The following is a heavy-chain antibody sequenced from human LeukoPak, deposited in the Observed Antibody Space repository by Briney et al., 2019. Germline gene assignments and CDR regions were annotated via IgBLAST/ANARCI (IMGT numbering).Heavy chain of an antibody. CDR2: ISGSGGST. V-gene: IGHV3-23*01. CDR3: AKPIDSGGNSGDY. J-gene: IGHJ4*02. D-gene: IGHD4-23*01. CDR1: GFTVSSNY. Sequence: GGSLRLSCAASGFTVSSNYMSWVRQAPGKGLEWVSAISGSGGSTYYADSVKGRFTISRDNSKNTLYLQMNSLRAEDTAVYYCAKPIDSGGNSGDYWGQGTLVTVSS.